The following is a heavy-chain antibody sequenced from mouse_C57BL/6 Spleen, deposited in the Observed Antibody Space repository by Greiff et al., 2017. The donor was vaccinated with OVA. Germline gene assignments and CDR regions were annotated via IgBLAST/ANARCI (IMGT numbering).Heavy chain of an antibody. CDR1: GYAFSSSW. V-gene: IGHV1-82*01. D-gene: IGHD2-10*01. Sequence: VQLQQSGPELVKPGASVKISCKASGYAFSSSWMNWVKQRPGKGLEWIGRICPGDGDTNYNGKFKGKATLTADKSSSTAYMQLSSLTSEDSAVYFCATYYGINYAMDYWGQGTSVTVSS. J-gene: IGHJ4*01. CDR2: ICPGDGDT. CDR3: ATYYGINYAMDY.